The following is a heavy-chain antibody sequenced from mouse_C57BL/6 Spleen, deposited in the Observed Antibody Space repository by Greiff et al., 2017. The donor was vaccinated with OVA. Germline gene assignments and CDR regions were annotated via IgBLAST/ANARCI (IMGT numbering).Heavy chain of an antibody. CDR3: ARNPLITTVVATGFDY. Sequence: EVKLMESGGGLVKPGGSLKLSCAASGFTFSDYGMHWVRQAPEKGLEWVAYISSGSSTIYYADTVKGRFTISRDNAKNTLFLQMTSLRSEDTAMYYCARNPLITTVVATGFDYWGQGTTLTVSS. CDR1: GFTFSDYG. J-gene: IGHJ2*01. V-gene: IGHV5-17*01. CDR2: ISSGSSTI. D-gene: IGHD1-1*01.